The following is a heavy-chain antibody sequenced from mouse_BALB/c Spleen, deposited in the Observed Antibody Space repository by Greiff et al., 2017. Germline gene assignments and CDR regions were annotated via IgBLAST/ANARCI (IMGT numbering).Heavy chain of an antibody. CDR3: ARGQAMDY. J-gene: IGHJ4*01. CDR1: GYAFTNYL. V-gene: IGHV1-54*01. CDR2: INPGSGGT. D-gene: IGHD6-1*01. Sequence: VKLQESGAELVRPGTSVKVSCKASGYAFTNYLIEWVKQRPGQGLEWIGVINPGSGGTNYNEKFKGKATLTADKSSSPAYMQLSSLTSDDSAVYFCARGQAMDYWGQGTSVTVSS.